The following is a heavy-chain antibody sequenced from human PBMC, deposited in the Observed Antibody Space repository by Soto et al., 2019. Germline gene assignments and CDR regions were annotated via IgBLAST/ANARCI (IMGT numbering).Heavy chain of an antibody. Sequence: PSETLSLTCTVSGDSVSSGGYYWNWIRQHPGRGLEWLGYIYDSETTYYNPSLESRLSISVDASKNQFSLKVTSVTPADTAVYYCARENFGVIIHDAFDLWGQGTMVTVS. J-gene: IGHJ3*01. CDR3: ARENFGVIIHDAFDL. CDR2: IYDSETT. D-gene: IGHD2-8*01. V-gene: IGHV4-31*03. CDR1: GDSVSSGGYY.